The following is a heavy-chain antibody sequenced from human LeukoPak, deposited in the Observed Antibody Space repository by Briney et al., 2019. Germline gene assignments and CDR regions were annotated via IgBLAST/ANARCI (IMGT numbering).Heavy chain of an antibody. CDR1: GGSISSYY. CDR3: ARVTHYIVVVPAAIRYNWFDP. J-gene: IGHJ5*02. V-gene: IGHV4-59*01. Sequence: PSETLSLTCTVSGGSISSYYWSWIRQPPGKGLEWIGYIYYTGNTNYNPSLKSRVSISVDTSNNQFSLKLNSVTAADAAVYYCARVTHYIVVVPAAIRYNWFDPWGQGTLVTVSS. D-gene: IGHD2-2*02. CDR2: IYYTGNT.